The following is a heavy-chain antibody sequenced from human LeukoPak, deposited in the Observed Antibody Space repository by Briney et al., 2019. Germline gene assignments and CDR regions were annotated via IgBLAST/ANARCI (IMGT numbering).Heavy chain of an antibody. D-gene: IGHD1-7*01. Sequence: SETLSLTCAVYGGSFSGYYWSWIRQPPGKGLEWIGEINHSGSTNYNPSLKSRVTISVDTSKNQFSLKLSSVTAADTAVYYCARAAYNWNYNLDYGGQGTLVTVSS. CDR3: ARAAYNWNYNLDY. J-gene: IGHJ4*02. CDR2: INHSGST. CDR1: GGSFSGYY. V-gene: IGHV4-34*01.